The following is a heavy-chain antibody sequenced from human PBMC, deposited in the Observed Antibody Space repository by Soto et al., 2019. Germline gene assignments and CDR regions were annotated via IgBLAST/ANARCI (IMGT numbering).Heavy chain of an antibody. J-gene: IGHJ4*02. CDR2: ISYDGSNK. Sequence: GGSLRLSCAASGFTFSDFGMHWVRQAPGKGLEWVAIISYDGSNKYYADSVKGRFTISRDNSKNTLYLQMNSLRAEDTAVYYCARDRRLVYTFDYWGQGTLVTVSS. V-gene: IGHV3-30*03. D-gene: IGHD6-6*01. CDR3: ARDRRLVYTFDY. CDR1: GFTFSDFG.